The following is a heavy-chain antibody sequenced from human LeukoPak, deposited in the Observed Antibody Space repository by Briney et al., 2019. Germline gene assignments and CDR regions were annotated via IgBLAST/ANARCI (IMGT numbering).Heavy chain of an antibody. CDR2: ASNRAKWYN. D-gene: IGHD3-22*01. J-gene: IGHJ4*02. Sequence: SQTLSLTCAISGDSVSSNNAAWNWIRQSPSRGLEWLGRASNRAKWYNDYAISVKSRITINPDTSKNQVSLQVKSVTPEDTAVYYCSRGARGSSGYLAYWGQGTLVTVSS. CDR1: GDSVSSNNAA. CDR3: SRGARGSSGYLAY. V-gene: IGHV6-1*01.